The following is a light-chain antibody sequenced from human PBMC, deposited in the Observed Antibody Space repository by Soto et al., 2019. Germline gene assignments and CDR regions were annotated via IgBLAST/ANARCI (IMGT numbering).Light chain of an antibody. J-gene: IGKJ4*01. CDR3: QQYDNLPLT. CDR2: KAS. Sequence: DIQMTQSPSTLSASVGDRVTITCRASQSISSWLAWYQQKPGKAPKLLIYKASSLESGVPSRFSGSGSGTEFSLTISNLEPDDFATYYCQQYDNLPLTFGGGTKVDI. CDR1: QSISSW. V-gene: IGKV1-5*03.